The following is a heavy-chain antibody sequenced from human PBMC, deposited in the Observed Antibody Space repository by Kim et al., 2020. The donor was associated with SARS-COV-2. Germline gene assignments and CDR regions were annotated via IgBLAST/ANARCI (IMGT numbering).Heavy chain of an antibody. CDR3: ARDALLIY. CDR2: GGST. Sequence: GGSTQYADSVRGTFTIYRDNSQNTLYLHINSLRVEDTAVYFCARDALLIYWGQGTLVTVSS. V-gene: IGHV3-53*01. D-gene: IGHD1-26*01. J-gene: IGHJ4*02.